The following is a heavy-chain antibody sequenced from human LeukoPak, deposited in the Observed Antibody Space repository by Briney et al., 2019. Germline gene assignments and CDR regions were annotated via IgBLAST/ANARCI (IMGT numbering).Heavy chain of an antibody. V-gene: IGHV3-48*01. CDR3: ARELGHYGSGSYYI. CDR1: GFTFSSYS. CDR2: ISSSSSTI. J-gene: IGHJ4*02. D-gene: IGHD3-10*01. Sequence: GGSLRLSCAASGFTFSSYSLNWVRQAPGKGLEWVSYISSSSSTIYYADSVKGRFTISRDNSKNTLYLQMNSLRAEDTAVYYCARELGHYGSGSYYIWGQGTLVTVSS.